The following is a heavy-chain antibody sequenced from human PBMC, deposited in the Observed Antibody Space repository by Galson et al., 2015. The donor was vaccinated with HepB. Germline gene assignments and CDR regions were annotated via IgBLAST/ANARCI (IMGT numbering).Heavy chain of an antibody. J-gene: IGHJ5*02. CDR2: ISAYNGNT. CDR1: GYTFTSYG. D-gene: IGHD6-13*01. CDR3: ARDQGYFGQLVRGWFDP. V-gene: IGHV1-18*01. Sequence: SVKVSCKASGYTFTSYGISWVRQAPGQGLEWMGWISAYNGNTNYAQKLQGRVTMTTDTSTSTAYMELRSLRSDDTAVYYCARDQGYFGQLVRGWFDPWGQGTLVTVSS.